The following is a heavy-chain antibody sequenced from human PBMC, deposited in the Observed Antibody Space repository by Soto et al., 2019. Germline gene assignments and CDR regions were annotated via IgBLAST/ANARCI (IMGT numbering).Heavy chain of an antibody. V-gene: IGHV1-69*01. Sequence: QVQLVQSGAEVKKPGSSVKVSCKASGGTFSSYAISWVRQAPGQGLEWMGGIIPIFGTANYAQKFQGRVTITADESTSTASMELSSLRSEDTAVYYCARGYYYESSGDASNAYSFDCWGQGTLVTVSS. CDR1: GGTFSSYA. CDR2: IIPIFGTA. J-gene: IGHJ4*02. CDR3: ARGYYYESSGDASNAYSFDC. D-gene: IGHD3-22*01.